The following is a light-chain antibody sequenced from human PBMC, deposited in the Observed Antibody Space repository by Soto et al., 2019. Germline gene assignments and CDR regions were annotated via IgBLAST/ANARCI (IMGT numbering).Light chain of an antibody. Sequence: DIQMTQSPSTLSESVGDRVTITCRASQIIGSSLAWYQQKPGKAPKLLIYDASTLQSGVPSRFSGSESGTEFTLTISSLQPDDSATYYCQQYYSYPYTFGQGTKLEIK. V-gene: IGKV1-5*01. CDR1: QIIGSS. CDR3: QQYYSYPYT. J-gene: IGKJ2*01. CDR2: DAS.